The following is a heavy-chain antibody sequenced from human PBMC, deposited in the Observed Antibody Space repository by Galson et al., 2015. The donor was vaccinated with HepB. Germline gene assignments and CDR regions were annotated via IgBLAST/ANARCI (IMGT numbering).Heavy chain of an antibody. CDR2: IYYSGST. Sequence: TLSLTCTVSGGSISSGGYYWSWIRQHPGKGLEWIGYIYYSGSTYYNPSLKSRVTISVDTSKNQFSLKLSSVTAADTAVYYCARTVGATFLRFDYWGQGTLVTVSS. J-gene: IGHJ4*02. CDR1: GGSISSGGYY. V-gene: IGHV4-31*03. D-gene: IGHD1-26*01. CDR3: ARTVGATFLRFDY.